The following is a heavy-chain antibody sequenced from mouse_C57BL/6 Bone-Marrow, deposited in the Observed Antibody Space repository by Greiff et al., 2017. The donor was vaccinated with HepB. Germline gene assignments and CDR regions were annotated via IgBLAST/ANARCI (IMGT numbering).Heavy chain of an antibody. D-gene: IGHD1-1*01. CDR3: ARKNYGSSSWFAY. Sequence: QVHVKQPGAELVKPGASVKMSCKASGYTFTSYWITWVKQRPGQGLEWIGDIYPGSGSTNYNEKFKSKATLTVDTSSSTAYMQLSSLTSEDSAVYYCARKNYGSSSWFAYWGQGTLVTVSA. CDR1: GYTFTSYW. J-gene: IGHJ3*01. V-gene: IGHV1-55*01. CDR2: IYPGSGST.